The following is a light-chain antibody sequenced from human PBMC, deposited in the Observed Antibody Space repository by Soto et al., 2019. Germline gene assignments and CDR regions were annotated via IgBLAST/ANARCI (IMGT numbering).Light chain of an antibody. CDR2: DVT. Sequence: SALAQPASVSGPLGQSITISCTGTSSDVGAYDRVSWYQQHPGKAPKLMIYDVTNRPSGVSNRFSGSKSGNTASLTISGLQAEDEADYYCSSYTTTTTLYVFGTGTKVTVL. J-gene: IGLJ1*01. CDR1: SSDVGAYDR. CDR3: SSYTTTTTLYV. V-gene: IGLV2-14*01.